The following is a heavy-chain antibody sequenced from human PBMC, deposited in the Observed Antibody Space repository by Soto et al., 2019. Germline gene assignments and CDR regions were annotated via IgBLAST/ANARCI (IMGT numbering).Heavy chain of an antibody. CDR3: ARNREYSATGRFYYGMDI. CDR1: GFTFNTFG. D-gene: IGHD5-12*01. CDR2: LWFDGSDK. V-gene: IGHV3-33*01. Sequence: PGGSLRLSCAASGFTFNTFGMHWVRQAPGKGLEWVAVLWFDGSDKYYADSVKGRFTISRDSSRNTLYLQMSSLRAEDTAVYYCARNREYSATGRFYYGMDIWGQGTTVTVSS. J-gene: IGHJ6*02.